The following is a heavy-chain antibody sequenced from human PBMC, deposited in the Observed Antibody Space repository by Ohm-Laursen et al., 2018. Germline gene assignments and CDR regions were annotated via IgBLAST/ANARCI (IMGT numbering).Heavy chain of an antibody. CDR3: ARDLEEDALDTAMGGFDY. D-gene: IGHD5-18*01. Sequence: SLRLSCAASGFTFSSYSLNWVRQAPGKGLKWVSSISSSSSYIYYADSVKGRFTISRDNAKNSLYLQMNSLRAEDTAVYYCARDLEEDALDTAMGGFDYWGQGTPVTVSS. CDR1: GFTFSSYS. CDR2: ISSSSSYI. V-gene: IGHV3-21*01. J-gene: IGHJ4*02.